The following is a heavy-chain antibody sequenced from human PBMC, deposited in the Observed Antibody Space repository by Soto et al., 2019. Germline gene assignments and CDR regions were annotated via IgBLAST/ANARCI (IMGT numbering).Heavy chain of an antibody. V-gene: IGHV3-23*01. CDR1: GFTFSSHA. J-gene: IGHJ4*02. CDR3: ARDPDSSGYYYFDY. CDR2: IGGSGTAT. D-gene: IGHD3-22*01. Sequence: PGGSLRLSCAASGFTFSSHAMNWVRQAPGKGLEWVSAIGGSGTATYYADSVKGRFTISRDNSKNTLYLQMNSLRAEDMAVYYCARDPDSSGYYYFDYWGQGTLVTVSS.